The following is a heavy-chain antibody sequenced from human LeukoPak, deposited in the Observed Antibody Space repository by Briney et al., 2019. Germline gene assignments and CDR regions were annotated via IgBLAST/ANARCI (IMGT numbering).Heavy chain of an antibody. CDR3: AKDDYWNDGVSAFDI. J-gene: IGHJ3*02. D-gene: IGHD1-1*01. V-gene: IGHV3-7*01. Sequence: PGGSLRLSCTASGFTFGDYAMSWVRQAPGKGLEWVANINKDGSEKYCVDSVKGRFTISRDNAKNSLYLQMNSLRAEDTAVYYCAKDDYWNDGVSAFDIWGQGTMVTVSS. CDR1: GFTFGDYA. CDR2: INKDGSEK.